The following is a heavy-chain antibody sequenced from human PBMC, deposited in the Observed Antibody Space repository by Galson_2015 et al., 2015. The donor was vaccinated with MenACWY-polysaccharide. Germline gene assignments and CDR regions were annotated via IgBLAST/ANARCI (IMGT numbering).Heavy chain of an antibody. Sequence: LSLTCTVSGDSISSSSYFWGWIRQPPGKGLEWIGSIYYSGRTYYNPSLKSRVTISVDTSKNQFSLKLSSVTAADTAVYYCASEIRTTVMVGWFDPWGQGTLVTVSS. CDR3: ASEIRTTVMVGWFDP. CDR2: IYYSGRT. V-gene: IGHV4-39*07. J-gene: IGHJ5*02. CDR1: GDSISSSSYF. D-gene: IGHD4-17*01.